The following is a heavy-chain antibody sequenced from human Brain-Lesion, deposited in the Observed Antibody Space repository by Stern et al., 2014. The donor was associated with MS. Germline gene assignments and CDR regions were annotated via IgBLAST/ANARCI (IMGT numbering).Heavy chain of an antibody. CDR1: GFSFSTYA. J-gene: IGHJ1*01. Sequence: EVQLVESGGGLVQPGVSLRLSCAASGFSFSTYAMSWVRQTPGKGLQWVSGISGRGGPTYYADSVKGRFTISRDNSKNTLYLQMDSLRADDTAVYYCAKWPHHIAVAGTRYFQHWGQGTLVTVSS. V-gene: IGHV3-23*04. D-gene: IGHD6-19*01. CDR3: AKWPHHIAVAGTRYFQH. CDR2: ISGRGGPT.